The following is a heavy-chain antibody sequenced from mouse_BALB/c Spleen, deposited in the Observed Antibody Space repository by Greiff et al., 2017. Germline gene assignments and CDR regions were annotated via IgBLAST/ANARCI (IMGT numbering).Heavy chain of an antibody. D-gene: IGHD2-14*01. CDR1: GFTFSNYW. J-gene: IGHJ2*01. Sequence: EVMLVESGGGLVQPGGSMKLSCVASGFTFSNYWMNWVRQSPEKGLEWVAEIRLKSNNYATHYAESVKGRFTISRDDSKSSVYLQMNNLRAEDTGIYYCTRPHYYRYDRGYFDYWGQGTTLSLL. CDR3: TRPHYYRYDRGYFDY. V-gene: IGHV6-6*02. CDR2: IRLKSNNYAT.